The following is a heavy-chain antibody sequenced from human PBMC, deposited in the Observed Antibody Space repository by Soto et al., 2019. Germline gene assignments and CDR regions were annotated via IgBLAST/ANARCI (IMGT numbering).Heavy chain of an antibody. CDR3: ARDIHLLGYCSSTSCQTEGYFDY. J-gene: IGHJ4*02. CDR1: GGSISSYY. D-gene: IGHD2-2*01. Sequence: PSETLSLTCTVSGGSISSYYWSWIRQPPGKGLEWIGYIYYSGSTNYNPSLKSRVTISVDTSKNQFSLKLSSVTAADTAVYYCARDIHLLGYCSSTSCQTEGYFDYWGQATLVIVSS. CDR2: IYYSGST. V-gene: IGHV4-59*01.